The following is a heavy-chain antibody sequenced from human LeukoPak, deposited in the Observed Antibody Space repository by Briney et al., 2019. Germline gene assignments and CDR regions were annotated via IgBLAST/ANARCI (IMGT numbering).Heavy chain of an antibody. D-gene: IGHD3-22*01. CDR2: IYYSGST. CDR3: ARSGDSSGYDYDAFDI. CDR1: GGSISSYY. J-gene: IGHJ3*02. V-gene: IGHV4-59*01. Sequence: SETLSLTCTVSGGSISSYYWSWIRQPPGKGLEWIGYIYYSGSTNYNPSLKGRVTIPVDMSKNQFSLNLSSVTAADTAVYYCARSGDSSGYDYDAFDIWGQGTMVTVSS.